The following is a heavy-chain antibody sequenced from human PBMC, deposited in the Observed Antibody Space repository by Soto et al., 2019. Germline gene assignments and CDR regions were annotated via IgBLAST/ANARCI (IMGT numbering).Heavy chain of an antibody. Sequence: SETLSLTCSVSGVSISSNSHYWGWISQHPGKGLEWIGSIFHSGITKYSAYLKSRVTTSVHTSKDQFSXRLSSVTVPDRSVYYCARLFTGNYAIESWAQGTLLTVYS. CDR3: ARLFTGNYAIES. D-gene: IGHD1-7*01. CDR2: IFHSGIT. J-gene: IGHJ5*01. V-gene: IGHV4-39*01. CDR1: GVSISSNSHY.